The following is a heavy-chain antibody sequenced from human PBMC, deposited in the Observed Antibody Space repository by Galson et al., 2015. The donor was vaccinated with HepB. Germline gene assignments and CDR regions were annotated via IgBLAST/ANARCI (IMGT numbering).Heavy chain of an antibody. CDR1: GYIFTTYG. J-gene: IGHJ4*02. D-gene: IGHD3-16*01. CDR2: INAGNGDT. CDR3: ARGGGLYEVND. V-gene: IGHV1-3*01. Sequence: SVKVSCKASGYIFTTYGIHWVRQAPGQRLEWMGWINAGNGDTKYSQKFQGRVTISRDTSANTAYMELSSLRSEDTAAYYCARGGGLYEVNDWGQGTLVTVSS.